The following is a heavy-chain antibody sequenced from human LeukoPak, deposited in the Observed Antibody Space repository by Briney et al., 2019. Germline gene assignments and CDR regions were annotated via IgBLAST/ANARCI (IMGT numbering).Heavy chain of an antibody. Sequence: GSLRLSCAASGFTFSSYWMSWVRQPPGKGLEWIGEIYHSGSTNYNPSLKSRVTISVDKSKNQFSLKLSSVTAADTAVYYCARDFGGVDAFDIWGQGTMVTVSS. CDR3: ARDFGGVDAFDI. V-gene: IGHV4-4*02. CDR1: GFTFSSYW. J-gene: IGHJ3*02. CDR2: IYHSGST. D-gene: IGHD2-8*01.